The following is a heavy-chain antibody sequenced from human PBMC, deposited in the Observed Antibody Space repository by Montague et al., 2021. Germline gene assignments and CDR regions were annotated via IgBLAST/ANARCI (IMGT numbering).Heavy chain of an antibody. CDR3: ARVLSSWYVEGFDP. CDR1: GASITSNIYY. CDR2: IYYSGNS. Sequence: SETLSLTCTVSGASITSNIYYWGWIRQSPGKGLEWIGSIYYSGNSFYQPSLKSRITMAVDTSKNQFSLKLSSVTAADTAIYYCARVLSSWYVEGFDPWGQGTLVTVSS. J-gene: IGHJ5*02. V-gene: IGHV4-39*07. D-gene: IGHD6-13*01.